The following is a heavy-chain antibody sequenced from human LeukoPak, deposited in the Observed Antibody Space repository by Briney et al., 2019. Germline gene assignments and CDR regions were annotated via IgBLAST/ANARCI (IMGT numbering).Heavy chain of an antibody. CDR2: ISYDGSNK. D-gene: IGHD3-9*01. CDR1: GFTFSSYG. J-gene: IGHJ4*02. CDR3: ASLYYDILTGLG. V-gene: IGHV3-30*03. Sequence: PGGSLRLSCAASGFTFSSYGMHWVRQAPGKGLEWVAVISYDGSNKYYADSVKGRFTISRDNSKNTLYLQMNSLRAEDTAVYYCASLYYDILTGLGWGQGTLVTVSS.